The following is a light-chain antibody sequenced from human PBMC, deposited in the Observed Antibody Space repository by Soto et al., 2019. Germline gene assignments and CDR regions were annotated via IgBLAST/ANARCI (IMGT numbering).Light chain of an antibody. CDR2: DAS. CDR3: QQRTNWPLT. Sequence: EIVLTQSPATLSLSPGERATLSCRASQSVRSYLAWYQQKPGQAPGLLIYDASNRATGIPARFSGSGSGTDFTLTISSLEPEDFAVYHCQQRTNWPLTFGGGTKVEIK. J-gene: IGKJ4*01. CDR1: QSVRSY. V-gene: IGKV3-11*01.